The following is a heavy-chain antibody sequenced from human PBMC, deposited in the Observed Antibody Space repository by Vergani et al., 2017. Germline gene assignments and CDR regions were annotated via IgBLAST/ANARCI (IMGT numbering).Heavy chain of an antibody. Sequence: QVQLVESGGGLVKPGGSLRLSCAASGFTFSDYYMSWIRQAPGKGLEWVSYISSSSSYTNYADSVKGRFSISRDNAKNSLYLQMNSLRAEDTAVYYCARDSSHCSGGSCSTYGMDVWGQGTTVTVSS. D-gene: IGHD2-15*01. J-gene: IGHJ6*02. V-gene: IGHV3-11*06. CDR3: ARDSSHCSGGSCSTYGMDV. CDR1: GFTFSDYY. CDR2: ISSSSSYT.